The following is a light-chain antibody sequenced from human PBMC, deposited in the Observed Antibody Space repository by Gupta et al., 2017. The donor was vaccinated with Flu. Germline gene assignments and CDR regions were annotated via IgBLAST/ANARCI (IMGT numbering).Light chain of an antibody. CDR1: QSISSF. CDR3: QQRDSTPIT. Sequence: PSSLSASVGDRVTITCRASQSISSFLNWYQQKPGKAPKVLIYAASSLQSGVPSRFSGSGSGTDFTLTISRLQPEDFATYYCQQRDSTPITFGQGTRLEIK. CDR2: AAS. J-gene: IGKJ5*01. V-gene: IGKV1-39*01.